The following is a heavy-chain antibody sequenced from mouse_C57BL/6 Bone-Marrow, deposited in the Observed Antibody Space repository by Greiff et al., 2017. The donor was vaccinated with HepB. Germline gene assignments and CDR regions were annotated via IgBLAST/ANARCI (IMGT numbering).Heavy chain of an antibody. J-gene: IGHJ3*01. V-gene: IGHV1-81*01. CDR2: IYPRSGNT. CDR3: ARAEYGYDGTLELGGKFAY. CDR1: GYTFTSYG. D-gene: IGHD2-2*01. Sequence: VQLQQSGAELARPGASVKLSCKASGYTFTSYGRSWVKQRTGQGLEWIGEIYPRSGNTYYNEKFKGKATLTADKSSSTAYMELRSLTSEDSAVYYCARAEYGYDGTLELGGKFAYWGQGTLVTVSA.